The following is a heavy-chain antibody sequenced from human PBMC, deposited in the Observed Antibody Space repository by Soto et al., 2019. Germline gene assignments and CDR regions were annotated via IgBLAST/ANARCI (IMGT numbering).Heavy chain of an antibody. V-gene: IGHV1-3*01. CDR1: GYIFTRYA. CDR3: TRDEIVGTA. Sequence: QVQLVQSGAEVKKPGASVRVSCKASGYIFTRYAIHWVRQAPGQRLEWMGWLNVGNGDTRYSPKLQGRVTITRDTSASTAYMDLNSLISEDTAVYYCTRDEIVGTAWGQGTQVTVSS. CDR2: LNVGNGDT. J-gene: IGHJ5*02. D-gene: IGHD5-12*01.